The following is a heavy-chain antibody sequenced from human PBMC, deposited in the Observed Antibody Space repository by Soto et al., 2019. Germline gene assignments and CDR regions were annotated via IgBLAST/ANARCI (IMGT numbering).Heavy chain of an antibody. J-gene: IGHJ4*02. V-gene: IGHV3-15*01. CDR2: IKSKADGGTA. D-gene: IGHD1-26*01. Sequence: EVQLVESGGGFVKPGGSLRLSCAASRFTFRNAWMSWVRQAPGKGLEWVGRIKSKADGGTADYAAPVKGRFTISRDDSNNTLYLQMNSLKIEDTAVYYCLTRIVAAGGFDIWGQGTLVTVSS. CDR3: LTRIVAAGGFDI. CDR1: RFTFRNAW.